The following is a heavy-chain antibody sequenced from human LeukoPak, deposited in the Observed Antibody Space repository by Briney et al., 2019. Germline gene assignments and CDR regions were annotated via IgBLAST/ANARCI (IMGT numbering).Heavy chain of an antibody. CDR3: ARGQTWIQLWLRGGFDY. CDR1: GGSFSGYY. V-gene: IGHV4-34*01. CDR2: INQSGST. Sequence: SETLSLTCAVYGGSFSGYYWSWIRQPPGKGLEWIGEINQSGSTNYNPSLKSRVTISVDTSKNQFSLKLSSVTAADTAVYYCARGQTWIQLWLRGGFDYWGQGTLVTVSS. J-gene: IGHJ4*02. D-gene: IGHD5-18*01.